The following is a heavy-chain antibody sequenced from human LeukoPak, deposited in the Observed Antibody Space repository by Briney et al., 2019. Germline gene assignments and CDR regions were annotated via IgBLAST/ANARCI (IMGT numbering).Heavy chain of an antibody. J-gene: IGHJ4*02. CDR1: GFTVSSYY. D-gene: IGHD6-19*01. Sequence: GGSLRLSCAASGFTVSSYYMYWVRQAPGKGLEWVSFIYSGGSTYYADSVKGRFTISRDNSKNTLYLQMNSLRAEDTAVYYWARGSGWDFDYWGQGTLVTVSS. CDR3: ARGSGWDFDY. V-gene: IGHV3-66*01. CDR2: IYSGGST.